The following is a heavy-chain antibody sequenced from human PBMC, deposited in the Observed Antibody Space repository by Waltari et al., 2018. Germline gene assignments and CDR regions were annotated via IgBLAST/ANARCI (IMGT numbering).Heavy chain of an antibody. Sequence: QVQLVQSGAEVKKPGASVKVSCKASGYTFTDHYMPWVRQAPGQGLEWMGWINPNNGGTNYAQKFQGRVTMTRDTSISTAFMDLSRLKSDDTAVYFCARGDPSVYYTSHMDVWGKGTTVTVSS. J-gene: IGHJ6*03. CDR3: ARGDPSVYYTSHMDV. CDR1: GYTFTDHY. CDR2: INPNNGGT. D-gene: IGHD3-3*01. V-gene: IGHV1-2*02.